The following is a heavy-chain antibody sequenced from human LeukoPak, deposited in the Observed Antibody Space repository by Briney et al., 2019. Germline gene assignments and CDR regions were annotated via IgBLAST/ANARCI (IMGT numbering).Heavy chain of an antibody. CDR1: GYTFTSYY. D-gene: IGHD2-2*02. Sequence: ASVKVSCKSSGYTFTSYYMHWVRQPHGQGLEWMGIINPSGGSTSYAQKFQGRVTMTRDTSTSTVYMELSSLRAEDTAVYYCASDTAAAIRYWGQGTLVTVSS. CDR2: INPSGGST. V-gene: IGHV1-46*01. CDR3: ASDTAAAIRY. J-gene: IGHJ4*02.